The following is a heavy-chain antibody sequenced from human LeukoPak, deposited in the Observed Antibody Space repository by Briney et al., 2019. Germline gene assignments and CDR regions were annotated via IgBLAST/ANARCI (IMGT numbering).Heavy chain of an antibody. J-gene: IGHJ5*02. CDR1: GYTFISYG. Sequence: ASVKVSCRAGGYTFISYGLSWVRQAPGQGLEWMGWTNNGNTRYAENLQGRLTLTTDTSTSTAYMELRSLRSDDTAVYYCARGIAVAPMANWFDPWGQGTLVTVSS. CDR3: ARGIAVAPMANWFDP. D-gene: IGHD6-19*01. V-gene: IGHV1-18*01. CDR2: TNNGNT.